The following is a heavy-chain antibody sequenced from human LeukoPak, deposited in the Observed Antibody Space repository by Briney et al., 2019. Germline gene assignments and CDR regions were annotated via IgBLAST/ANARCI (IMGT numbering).Heavy chain of an antibody. V-gene: IGHV3-49*03. D-gene: IGHD2-8*01. CDR3: TLIFAY. CDR2: IRGKPYGGTT. Sequence: PGRSLRLPCTVSGFSFGDFAMSWFRQAPGKGLEWVSFIRGKPYGGTTEYAASVKGRFTISRDDSKNIAYLQMSSLKTEDTAMYYCTLIFAYWGQGTLVTVSS. CDR1: GFSFGDFA. J-gene: IGHJ4*02.